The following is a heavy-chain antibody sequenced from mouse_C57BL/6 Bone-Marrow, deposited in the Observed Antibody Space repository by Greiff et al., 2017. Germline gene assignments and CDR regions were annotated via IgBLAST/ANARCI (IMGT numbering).Heavy chain of an antibody. D-gene: IGHD2-2*01. J-gene: IGHJ3*01. CDR2: IDPENGDT. CDR1: GFNIKDDY. V-gene: IGHV14-4*01. CDR3: TTSYGYGGAY. Sequence: VQLKQSGAELVRPGASVKLSCTASGFNIKDDYMHWVKQRPEQGLEWIGWIDPENGDTEYASKFQGKATITADTSSNTAYLQLRSLTSEDTAVYYCTTSYGYGGAYWGQGTLVTVSA.